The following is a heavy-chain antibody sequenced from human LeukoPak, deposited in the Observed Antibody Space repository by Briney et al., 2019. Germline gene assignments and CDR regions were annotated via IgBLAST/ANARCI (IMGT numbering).Heavy chain of an antibody. Sequence: GGSLRLSCAASGFTFSSYAMTWVRQAPGKGLEWVSLIGASGESTYYADSVKGRFTISRDNSKNTLSLQMNSLRVEDTAMYFCAKDIQLSTWGLGTMVTVSS. V-gene: IGHV3-23*01. J-gene: IGHJ3*01. D-gene: IGHD5-24*01. CDR2: IGASGEST. CDR3: AKDIQLST. CDR1: GFTFSSYA.